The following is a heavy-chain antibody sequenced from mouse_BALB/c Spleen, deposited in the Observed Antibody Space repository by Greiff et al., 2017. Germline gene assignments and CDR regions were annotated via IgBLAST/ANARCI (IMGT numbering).Heavy chain of an antibody. Sequence: EVKLMESGPGLVKPSQSLSLTCTVTGYSITSDYAWNWIRQFPGNKLEWMGYISYSGSTSYNPSLKSRISITRDTSKNQFFLQLNSVTTEDTATYYCARVYYDYDGAYWGQGTLVTVSA. V-gene: IGHV3-2*02. D-gene: IGHD2-4*01. J-gene: IGHJ3*01. CDR3: ARVYYDYDGAY. CDR1: GYSITSDYA. CDR2: ISYSGST.